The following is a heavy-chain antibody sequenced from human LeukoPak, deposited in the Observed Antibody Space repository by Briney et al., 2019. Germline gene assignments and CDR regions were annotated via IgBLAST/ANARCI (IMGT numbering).Heavy chain of an antibody. CDR1: GFTFSDYY. J-gene: IGHJ5*02. CDR3: ARDPGIRYSDWYPLNWFDP. V-gene: IGHV3-11*01. CDR2: ISSSGSTI. D-gene: IGHD3-9*01. Sequence: GGSLRLSCAASGFTFSDYYMSWIRQAPGKGLEWVSYISSSGSTIYYADSVKGRFTISRDNAKNSLYLQMNSLRAEDTAVYYCARDPGIRYSDWYPLNWFDPWGQGTLVTVSS.